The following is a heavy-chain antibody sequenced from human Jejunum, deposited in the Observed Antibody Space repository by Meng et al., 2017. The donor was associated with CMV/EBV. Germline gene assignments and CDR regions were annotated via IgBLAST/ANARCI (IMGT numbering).Heavy chain of an antibody. J-gene: IGHJ4*02. D-gene: IGHD3-10*01. CDR3: GRDSMKGGGFDQ. CDR1: GFPFAAHP. V-gene: IGHV3-72*01. CDR2: PSRNLPAFPT. Sequence: SGFPFAAHPLDCFRLAPGKGLAWLGRPSRNLPAFPTQYAASVKDRFPISRDDSQSSLYLQMNSLKSDDTAVYFCGRDSMKGGGFDQWGQGTLVTVSS.